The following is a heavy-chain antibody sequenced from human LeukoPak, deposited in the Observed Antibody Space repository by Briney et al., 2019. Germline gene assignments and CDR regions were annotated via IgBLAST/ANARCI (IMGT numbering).Heavy chain of an antibody. J-gene: IGHJ4*02. CDR1: GFTFSSYG. Sequence: GTLRLSCAASGFTFSSYGMSWVRQAPGKGLEWVSAISGSGSSTYYADSVKGRFTISRDNSKNTLYLQMNSLRAEDTAVYYCARDRSGIFDYWGQGTLVTVSS. CDR2: ISGSGSST. V-gene: IGHV3-23*01. D-gene: IGHD6-25*01. CDR3: ARDRSGIFDY.